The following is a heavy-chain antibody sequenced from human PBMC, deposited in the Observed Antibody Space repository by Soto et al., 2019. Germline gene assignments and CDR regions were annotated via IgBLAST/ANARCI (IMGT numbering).Heavy chain of an antibody. D-gene: IGHD3-22*01. V-gene: IGHV1-18*01. Sequence: ASVKVSCKASGYTFTSYDINWVRQATGQGLEWMGWMNPNSGNTNYAPNLQGRVTMTTDTSTSTAYMDLRSPRSDDTAVYYCARDMAYYYDSSGAPPGYWGQGTLVTSPQ. J-gene: IGHJ4*02. CDR2: MNPNSGNT. CDR3: ARDMAYYYDSSGAPPGY. CDR1: GYTFTSYD.